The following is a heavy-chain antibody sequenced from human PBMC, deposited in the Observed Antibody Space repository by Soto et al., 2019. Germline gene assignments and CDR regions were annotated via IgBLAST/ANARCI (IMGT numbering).Heavy chain of an antibody. V-gene: IGHV1-18*01. D-gene: IGHD6-6*01. Sequence: ASVKVSCKASGYTFTSYGISWVRQAPGQGLEWMGWISAYNGNTNYAQKLQGRVTMTTDTSTSTAYMELRSLRSDDTAVYYCARDRKQLANYYYYGMDVWGQGTKVTVS. J-gene: IGHJ6*02. CDR1: GYTFTSYG. CDR3: ARDRKQLANYYYYGMDV. CDR2: ISAYNGNT.